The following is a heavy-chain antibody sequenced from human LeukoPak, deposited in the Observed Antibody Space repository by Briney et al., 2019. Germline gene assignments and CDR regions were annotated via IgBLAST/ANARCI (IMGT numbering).Heavy chain of an antibody. CDR3: AKDQGGYSYDPTYYGMDV. D-gene: IGHD5-18*01. CDR1: GFTFSSYA. V-gene: IGHV3-23*01. CDR2: ISGSGGST. J-gene: IGHJ6*02. Sequence: GGSLRLSCAASGFTFSSYAMSWVRQAPGKGLEWVSAISGSGGSTYYADSVKGRFTISRDNSKNTLYLQMNSLRAEDTAVYYCAKDQGGYSYDPTYYGMDVWGQGTTVTVSS.